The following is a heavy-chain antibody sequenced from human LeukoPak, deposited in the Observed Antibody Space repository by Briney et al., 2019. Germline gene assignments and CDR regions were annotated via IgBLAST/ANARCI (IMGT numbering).Heavy chain of an antibody. J-gene: IGHJ4*02. D-gene: IGHD6-13*01. Sequence: GGSLRLSCAASGFTFDDYAMHWVRQAPGKGLEWVSGINWNSGNIAYADSVKGRFTISRDDSKNSLYLQMNSLRSEDSAFYYCAASDGEQQLALWGQGTLVTVSS. CDR1: GFTFDDYA. V-gene: IGHV3-9*01. CDR2: INWNSGNI. CDR3: AASDGEQQLAL.